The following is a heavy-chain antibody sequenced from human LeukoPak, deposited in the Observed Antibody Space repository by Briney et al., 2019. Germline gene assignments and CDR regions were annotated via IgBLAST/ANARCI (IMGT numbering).Heavy chain of an antibody. CDR2: INPNSGGT. J-gene: IGHJ6*03. V-gene: IGHV1-2*02. CDR3: ARGEAASTYYYYYYMDV. CDR1: GYAFTGYY. Sequence: ASVKVPCKASGYAFTGYYMHWVRQAPGQGLEWMGWINPNSGGTNYAQKFQGRVTMTRDTSISTAYMELSRLRSDDTAVYYCARGEAASTYYYYYYMDVWGKGTTVTVSS. D-gene: IGHD6-13*01.